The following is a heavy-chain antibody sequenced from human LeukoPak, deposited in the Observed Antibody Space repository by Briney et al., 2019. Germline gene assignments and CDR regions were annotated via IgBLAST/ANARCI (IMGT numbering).Heavy chain of an antibody. D-gene: IGHD3-9*01. CDR2: IYYSGST. V-gene: IGHV4-59*01. CDR3: ARVGYFDWLLDEYYFDY. CDR1: GGSISPYY. J-gene: IGHJ4*02. Sequence: PSETLSLTCTVSGGSISPYYWSWIRQPPGKELEWIGYIYYSGSTNYNPSLKSRVTISVDTSKNQFSLKLSSVTAADTAVYYCARVGYFDWLLDEYYFDYWGQGTLVTVSS.